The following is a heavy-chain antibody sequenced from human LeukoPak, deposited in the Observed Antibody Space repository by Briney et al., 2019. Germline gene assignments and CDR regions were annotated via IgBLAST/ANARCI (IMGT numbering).Heavy chain of an antibody. J-gene: IGHJ4*02. D-gene: IGHD1-1*01. CDR1: GLTFSNHG. V-gene: IGHV3-23*01. Sequence: PGGSLRLSCEASGLTFSNHGMSWVRHAPGKGLQWVSAITGDGTTTYYADSVKGRFTISRDNSKNMLYLQMSSLRAEDTAVYYCAKMNGNFEYWGQGALVPVSS. CDR3: AKMNGNFEY. CDR2: ITGDGTTT.